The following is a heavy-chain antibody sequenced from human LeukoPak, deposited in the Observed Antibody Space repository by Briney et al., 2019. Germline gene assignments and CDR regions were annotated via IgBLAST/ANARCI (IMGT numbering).Heavy chain of an antibody. V-gene: IGHV1-2*02. CDR3: ARPYGDVNRFDC. D-gene: IGHD4-17*01. CDR1: GYTFTGYY. J-gene: IGHJ4*02. Sequence: ASVKVSCKASGYTFTGYYMHWVRQAPGQGLEWMGWINPNSGGTNYAQKFQGRVTMTRDTSISAAYMELSRLRSDDTAVYYCARPYGDVNRFDCWGQGTLVTVSS. CDR2: INPNSGGT.